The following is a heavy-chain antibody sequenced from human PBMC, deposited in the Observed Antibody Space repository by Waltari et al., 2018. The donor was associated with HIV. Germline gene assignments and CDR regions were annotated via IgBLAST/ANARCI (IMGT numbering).Heavy chain of an antibody. CDR3: TIGGGGGRPGGS. D-gene: IGHD2-21*01. CDR1: RHTFTAYY. CDR2: VDPQDGSS. J-gene: IGHJ4*02. Sequence: EVQLLPPGPEARKPGSTVKISCKVSRHTFTAYYMHWVQQAPGKGLKWMGLVDPQDGSSMFAQNCQGRVTITADTSTDTAYMELRSLRSEDTAKYYCTIGGGGGRPGGSWGQGTLVTVSS. V-gene: IGHV1-69-2*01.